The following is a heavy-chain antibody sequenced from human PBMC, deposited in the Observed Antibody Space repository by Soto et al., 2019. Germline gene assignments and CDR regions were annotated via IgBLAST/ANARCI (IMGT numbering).Heavy chain of an antibody. CDR3: ARELLWVGEYSYYYYGMDV. V-gene: IGHV4-59*01. D-gene: IGHD3-10*01. CDR2: IYYSGST. CDR1: GGSISSYY. J-gene: IGHJ6*02. Sequence: SETLSLTCTVSGGSISSYYWSWIRQPPGKGLEWIGYIYYSGSTNYNPSPKSRVTISVDTSKNQFSLKLSSVTAADTAVYYCARELLWVGEYSYYYYGMDVWGQGTTVTVSS.